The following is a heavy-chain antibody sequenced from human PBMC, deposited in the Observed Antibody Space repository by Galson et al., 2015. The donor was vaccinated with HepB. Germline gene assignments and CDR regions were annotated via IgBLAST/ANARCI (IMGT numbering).Heavy chain of an antibody. Sequence: YFSGNTYYNPSLKSQVAVSVDRSKSQISLQMTSVTTADTAVYYCVRQVMVRGVIIGFDYWGQGTLVTVSS. J-gene: IGHJ4*02. CDR3: VRQVMVRGVIIGFDY. CDR2: YFSGNT. V-gene: IGHV4-39*01. D-gene: IGHD3-10*01.